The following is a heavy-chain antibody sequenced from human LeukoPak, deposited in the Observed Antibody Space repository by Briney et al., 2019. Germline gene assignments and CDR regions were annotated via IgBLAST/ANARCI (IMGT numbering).Heavy chain of an antibody. V-gene: IGHV3-30*04. Sequence: GGSLRLSCAASGFTFSSYAMHWVRQAPGKGLEWVAVISYDGRNKYYTDSVKGRFPISRDNSKNTLYLQMNSLRAEDTAVYYCARNFNHYDYWGQGTLVTVSS. J-gene: IGHJ4*02. CDR3: ARNFNHYDY. D-gene: IGHD1-14*01. CDR1: GFTFSSYA. CDR2: ISYDGRNK.